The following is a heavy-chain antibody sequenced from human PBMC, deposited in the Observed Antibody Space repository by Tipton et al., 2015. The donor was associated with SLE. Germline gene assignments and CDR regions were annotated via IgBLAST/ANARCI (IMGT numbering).Heavy chain of an antibody. J-gene: IGHJ3*02. Sequence: SLRLSCAASGLLFSTYWLNWVRQPPGRGLEWVASMNPDGSEIYYVDSVKGRFTISRDNAHNSLYVQMNSLRAEDTAVYYCATDRGFSSFDIWGQGTVVTVSS. CDR3: ATDRGFSSFDI. CDR2: MNPDGSEI. V-gene: IGHV3-7*01. CDR1: GLLFSTYW.